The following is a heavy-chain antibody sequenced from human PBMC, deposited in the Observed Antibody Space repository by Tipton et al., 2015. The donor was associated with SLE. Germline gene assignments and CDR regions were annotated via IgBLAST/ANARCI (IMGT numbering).Heavy chain of an antibody. CDR2: IYHSGNT. D-gene: IGHD4-17*01. Sequence: SLRLSCAVSGGSISTNHWWSWVRQPPGKGLEWIGEIYHSGNTNYNPSLKSRVTISVDTSKNQFSLKLSSVTAADTAVYYCARVVMTTTIPLPFVYWGQITLVSVSS. CDR3: ARVVMTTTIPLPFVY. J-gene: IGHJ4*02. CDR1: GGSISTNHW. V-gene: IGHV4-4*02.